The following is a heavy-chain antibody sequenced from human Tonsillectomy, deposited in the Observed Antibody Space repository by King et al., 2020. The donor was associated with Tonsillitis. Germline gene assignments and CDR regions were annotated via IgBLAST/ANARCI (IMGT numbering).Heavy chain of an antibody. Sequence: VQLVESGGGVVQPGTSLRLSCAASGLTFNTYAMHWVRQAPGKGLEWLAVISHDGSNIYYADSVKGRFTIYRENSNKTLYLQMNSLRAEDTAVYYCARAGFSSSWYAAYFDYWGQGTLVTVSS. J-gene: IGHJ4*02. D-gene: IGHD6-13*01. V-gene: IGHV3-30-3*01. CDR1: GLTFNTYA. CDR3: ARAGFSSSWYAAYFDY. CDR2: ISHDGSNI.